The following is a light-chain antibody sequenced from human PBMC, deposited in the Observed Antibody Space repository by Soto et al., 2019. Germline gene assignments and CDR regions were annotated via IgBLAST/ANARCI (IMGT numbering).Light chain of an antibody. Sequence: EIVLTQSPATLSLSPGDRTTLSCRTSMSVSNFLAWYQQKPGQAPRLLISDASNRATGIPGRFSGSGSGTDFSLTISNLEPEDFAVYYCQQRSNWPWTFGQGTKVEIK. J-gene: IGKJ1*01. CDR2: DAS. V-gene: IGKV3-11*01. CDR1: MSVSNF. CDR3: QQRSNWPWT.